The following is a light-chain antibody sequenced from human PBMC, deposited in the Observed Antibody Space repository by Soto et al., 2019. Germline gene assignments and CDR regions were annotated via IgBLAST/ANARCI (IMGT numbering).Light chain of an antibody. Sequence: QSALTQPASVSGSPGQSITISCTGTSSDVGGYNYVYWYQQHPGKAPKLMIYDVSTRPSGVSTRCSCSKSGNTASLTIYGLQDEDEAYYYCSSYTSSSTRVFGTGTKLTVL. CDR2: DVS. V-gene: IGLV2-14*01. J-gene: IGLJ1*01. CDR3: SSYTSSSTRV. CDR1: SSDVGGYNY.